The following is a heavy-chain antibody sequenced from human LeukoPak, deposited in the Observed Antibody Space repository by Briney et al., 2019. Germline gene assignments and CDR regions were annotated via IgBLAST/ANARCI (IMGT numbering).Heavy chain of an antibody. CDR3: ARDIYYYDSSGYYFPGGSDY. Sequence: GGSLRLSCAASGFTFSDYYMSWIRQAPGKGLEWVSAISGSGGSTYYADSVKGRFTISRDNSKNTLYLQMNSLRAEDTAVYYCARDIYYYDSSGYYFPGGSDYWGQGTLVTVSS. J-gene: IGHJ4*02. V-gene: IGHV3-23*01. CDR2: ISGSGGST. D-gene: IGHD3-22*01. CDR1: GFTFSDYY.